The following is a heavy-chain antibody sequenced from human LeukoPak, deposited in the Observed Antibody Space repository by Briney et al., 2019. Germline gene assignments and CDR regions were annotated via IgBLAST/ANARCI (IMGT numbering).Heavy chain of an antibody. CDR3: ARGGWYSSSWYVSISGPGVENWFDP. CDR1: GYTFTGYY. D-gene: IGHD6-13*01. J-gene: IGHJ5*02. CDR2: INPNSGGT. Sequence: GASVKVSCKASGYTFTGYYMHWVRQAPGQGLEWMGRINPNSGGTDYAQKFQGRVTMTRDTSISTAYMELSRLRSDDTAVYYCARGGWYSSSWYVSISGPGVENWFDPWGQGTLVTVSS. V-gene: IGHV1-2*06.